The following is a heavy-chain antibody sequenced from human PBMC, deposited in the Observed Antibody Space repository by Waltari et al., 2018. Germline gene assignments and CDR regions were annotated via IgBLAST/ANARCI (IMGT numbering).Heavy chain of an antibody. D-gene: IGHD6-13*01. CDR2: IGGIDDGT. V-gene: IGHV3-23*01. CDR3: ANRAGVAATGTRYFQH. CDR1: GFNFRIYA. Sequence: EVQLLESGGASVQPGGSLRLSCAASGFNFRIYAMSWVRQAPGKGLEWVSTIGGIDDGTLYTDSVKGRFTISRDKSRNTLYLQMNSLRAGDSAVYYCANRAGVAATGTRYFQHWGQGTRVIVSA. J-gene: IGHJ1*01.